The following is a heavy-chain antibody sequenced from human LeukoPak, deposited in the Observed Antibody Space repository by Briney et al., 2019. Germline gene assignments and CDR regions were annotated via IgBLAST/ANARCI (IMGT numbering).Heavy chain of an antibody. J-gene: IGHJ4*02. CDR2: ISYDGSNK. Sequence: PGGSLRLSCAASEFTFSSYGMHWVRQAPGKGLEWVAVISYDGSNKYYAESAKGRFTISRDNSKNTLYLQMNSLRAEDTAVYYCASGISAGLFDNWGQGTLVTVSS. V-gene: IGHV3-30*03. CDR3: ASGISAGLFDN. D-gene: IGHD6-25*01. CDR1: EFTFSSYG.